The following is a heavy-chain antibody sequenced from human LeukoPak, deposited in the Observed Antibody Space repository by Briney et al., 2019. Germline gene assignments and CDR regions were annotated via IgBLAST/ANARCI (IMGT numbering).Heavy chain of an antibody. D-gene: IGHD6-6*01. CDR1: GYSFTSYF. J-gene: IGHJ4*02. Sequence: ALVKVSCKASGYSFTSYFMHWVRLAPGQGLEWMGIINPNGGSTSYAQKFQGRVTMTRDTSTSTVYMELSSLRSEDTAVFYCAREGGFSSRILDYWGQGTLVTVSP. CDR2: INPNGGST. CDR3: AREGGFSSRILDY. V-gene: IGHV1-46*01.